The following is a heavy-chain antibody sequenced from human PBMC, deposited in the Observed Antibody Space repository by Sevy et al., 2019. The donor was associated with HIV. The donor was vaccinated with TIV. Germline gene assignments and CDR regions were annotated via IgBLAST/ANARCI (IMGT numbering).Heavy chain of an antibody. CDR3: ARDKDYSNYLPDY. V-gene: IGHV3-33*01. CDR1: GFTFSSHG. J-gene: IGHJ4*02. Sequence: SLKISCAASGFTFSSHGMHWVRQAPGKGLEWVAVIWYDGSNKYYADSVKGRFTISRDNSKSTLFLQINSLRAEDTAVYFCARDKDYSNYLPDYWGQGTLVTVSS. D-gene: IGHD4-4*01. CDR2: IWYDGSNK.